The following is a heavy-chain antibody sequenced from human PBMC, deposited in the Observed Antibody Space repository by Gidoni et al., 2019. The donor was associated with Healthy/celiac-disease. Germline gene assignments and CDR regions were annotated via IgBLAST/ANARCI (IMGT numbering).Heavy chain of an antibody. CDR3: AKNLLWFGELLDSGLDY. CDR2: ISYDGSNK. CDR1: GFPFSSYG. V-gene: IGHV3-30*18. J-gene: IGHJ4*02. Sequence: QVQLVESGGGVVQPGRSLRLSCAASGFPFSSYGMHWVRQAPGKGLEWVAVISYDGSNKYYADSVKGRFTISRDNSKNTLYLQMNSLRAEDTAVYYCAKNLLWFGELLDSGLDYWGQGTLVTVSS. D-gene: IGHD3-10*01.